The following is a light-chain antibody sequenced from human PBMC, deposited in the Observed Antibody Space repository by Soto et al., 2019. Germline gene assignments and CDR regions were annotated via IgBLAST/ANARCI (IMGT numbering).Light chain of an antibody. V-gene: IGLV8-61*01. CDR2: STK. CDR1: SGSVSPSHH. J-gene: IGLJ3*02. CDR3: VLYMGSGSGV. Sequence: QTVVTQETSMSVAPGKTVTLTCGLNSGSVSPSHHPSWYQQTPGQAPRTLIYSTKTRSSGVPDRFSGSILGTNAALTITGAQADDESDYYCVLYMGSGSGVFGGGTKLTVL.